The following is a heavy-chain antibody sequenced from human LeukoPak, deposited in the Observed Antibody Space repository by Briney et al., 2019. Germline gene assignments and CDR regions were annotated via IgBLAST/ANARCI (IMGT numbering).Heavy chain of an antibody. D-gene: IGHD3-10*01. J-gene: IGHJ4*02. CDR2: TKQDGSEK. CDR3: ARTGDYGSGRYFRPFDY. Sequence: GGSLRLSCAASGFTFSSYWMSWVRQAPGKGLEWVANTKQDGSEKYYVDSVKGRFTISRDNAKKSLFLQMNSLRAEDTAVYYCARTGDYGSGRYFRPFDYWGQGTLVTVSS. CDR1: GFTFSSYW. V-gene: IGHV3-7*01.